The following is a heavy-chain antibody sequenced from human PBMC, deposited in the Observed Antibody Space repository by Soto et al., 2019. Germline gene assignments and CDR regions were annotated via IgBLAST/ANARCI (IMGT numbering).Heavy chain of an antibody. CDR3: ARAEKYYYDSSGYYAY. CDR1: GGTFSSYA. V-gene: IGHV1-69*13. J-gene: IGHJ4*02. Sequence: ASVKVSCKASGGTFSSYAISWVRQAPGQGLEWMGGIIPIFGTANYAQKFQGRVTITADESTSTAYMEMSSLRSEDTALFYCARAEKYYYDSSGYYAYWGQGTLVTVSS. D-gene: IGHD3-22*01. CDR2: IIPIFGTA.